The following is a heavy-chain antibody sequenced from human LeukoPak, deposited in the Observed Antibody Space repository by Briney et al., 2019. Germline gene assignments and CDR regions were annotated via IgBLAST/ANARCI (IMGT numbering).Heavy chain of an antibody. J-gene: IGHJ5*02. Sequence: SETLSLTCTVSGGSISSYYWSWIRQPAGKGLEWIGRIYISGSTNYNPSLKSRVTMSVDTSKNQFSLKLSSVTAADTAMYYCARAYCGGGSCYHSRGWFDPWGQGTLVTVSS. D-gene: IGHD2-15*01. CDR1: GGSISSYY. V-gene: IGHV4-4*07. CDR2: IYISGST. CDR3: ARAYCGGGSCYHSRGWFDP.